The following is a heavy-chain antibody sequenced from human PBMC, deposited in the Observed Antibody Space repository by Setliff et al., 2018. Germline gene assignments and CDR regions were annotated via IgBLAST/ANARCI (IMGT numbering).Heavy chain of an antibody. V-gene: IGHV4-34*12. CDR1: GGSFRDYY. J-gene: IGHJ4*02. Sequence: PSETLSLTCAVYGGSFRDYYWSWVRQPPGKRLEWIGEIIHSGSTNYNPSLKIRVTISMDTSKNQFSLKVSSVTAADTAVYYCARAFSRREKFLLDYWGQGALVTVSS. CDR3: ARAFSRREKFLLDY. CDR2: IIHSGST.